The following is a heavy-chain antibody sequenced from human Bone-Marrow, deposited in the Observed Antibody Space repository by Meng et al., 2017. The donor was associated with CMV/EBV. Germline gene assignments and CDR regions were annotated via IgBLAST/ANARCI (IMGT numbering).Heavy chain of an antibody. V-gene: IGHV1-18*01. CDR3: ARDLKEDCSSTSCYRDYYYYGMDV. J-gene: IGHJ6*02. D-gene: IGHD2-2*02. Sequence: VKVSCKASGYTFSSYGISWVRQAPGQGLEWMGWISAYNGNTNYAQKLQGRVTMTTDTSASTAYMELRSLRSDDTAVYYCARDLKEDCSSTSCYRDYYYYGMDVWGQGTTVTFSS. CDR1: GYTFSSYG. CDR2: ISAYNGNT.